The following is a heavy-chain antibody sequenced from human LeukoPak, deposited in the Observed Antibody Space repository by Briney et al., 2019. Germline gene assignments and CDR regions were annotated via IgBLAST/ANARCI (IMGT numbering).Heavy chain of an antibody. V-gene: IGHV3-23*01. Sequence: GGSLRLSCAASGFLFDSYVMSWVRQAPGKGLEWVSAIRGSGGSTYYADSVKGRFTISRDNSKNTVYLQMHSLRDEDTVIYYRQKSAYDILTGQIDYWGQGTLVTVSS. D-gene: IGHD3-9*01. CDR2: IRGSGGST. J-gene: IGHJ4*02. CDR1: GFLFDSYV. CDR3: QKSAYDILTGQIDY.